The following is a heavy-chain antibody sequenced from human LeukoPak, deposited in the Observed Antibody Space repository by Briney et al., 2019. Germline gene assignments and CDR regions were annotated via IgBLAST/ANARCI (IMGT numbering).Heavy chain of an antibody. CDR2: IYYSGST. D-gene: IGHD2-2*01. V-gene: IGHV4-39*01. J-gene: IGHJ3*01. CDR3: ARRPTLYCSSTSCYLPT. Sequence: SETLSLTCTVSGGSISSSSYYWGWTRQPPGKGPEWIGSIYYSGSTYYNPSLKSRVTISVDTSKNQFSLKLSSVTAADTAVYYCARRPTLYCSSTSCYLPTWGQGTMVTVSS. CDR1: GGSISSSSYY.